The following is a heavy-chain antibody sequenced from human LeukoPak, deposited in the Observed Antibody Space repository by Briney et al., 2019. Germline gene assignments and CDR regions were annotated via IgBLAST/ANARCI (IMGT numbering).Heavy chain of an antibody. CDR1: GFTFSSYW. J-gene: IGHJ4*02. V-gene: IGHV3-7*01. CDR2: IKQDGSEK. D-gene: IGHD3-10*01. CDR3: ARESSPPLYGSSGSYRYYFDY. Sequence: GGSLRLSCAASGFTFSSYWMSWVRQAPGKGLEWVANIKQDGSEKYYVDSVKGRFTISRDNAKNSLYLQMNSLRAEDTAVYYCARESSPPLYGSSGSYRYYFDYWGQGTLVTVSS.